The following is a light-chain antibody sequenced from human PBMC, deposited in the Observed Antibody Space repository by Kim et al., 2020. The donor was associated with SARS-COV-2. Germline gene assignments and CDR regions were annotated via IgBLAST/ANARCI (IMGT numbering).Light chain of an antibody. V-gene: IGKV4-1*01. CDR2: WAS. J-gene: IGKJ4*01. Sequence: RATINCKSSQSVLYSSNNKNYLAWYQQKPGQPPKLLIYWASTRESGVPDRFSGSGSGTDFTLTISSLQAEDVAVYYCQQYYSTPFFGGGTKVDIK. CDR3: QQYYSTPF. CDR1: QSVLYSSNNKNY.